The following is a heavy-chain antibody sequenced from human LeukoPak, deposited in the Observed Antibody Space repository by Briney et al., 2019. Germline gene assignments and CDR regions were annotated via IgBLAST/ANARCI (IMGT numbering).Heavy chain of an antibody. Sequence: GGSLRLSCAVSGFTFSSYGMHSVRQAPGKGLEWVAVIWYDGSNKYYADSVKGRFTISRDNSKNTLYLQMNSLRAEDTAVYYCARERSGYDWRYFDYWGQGTLVTVSS. J-gene: IGHJ4*02. CDR3: ARERSGYDWRYFDY. D-gene: IGHD5-12*01. V-gene: IGHV3-33*01. CDR2: IWYDGSNK. CDR1: GFTFSSYG.